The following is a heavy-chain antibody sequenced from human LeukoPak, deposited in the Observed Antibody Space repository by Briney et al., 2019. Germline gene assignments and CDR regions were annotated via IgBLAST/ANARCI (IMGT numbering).Heavy chain of an antibody. CDR2: MNPKSGNT. Sequence: GASVKVSCKASGYTFTTYGINWVRQAPGQGLEWMGWMNPKSGNTGYGQKFQGRVTMTRVTSITTAYMELRSLRSDDTAVYYCTKASLAFGTKYFDPWGQGTLVTVSS. CDR1: GYTFTTYG. D-gene: IGHD3-10*01. V-gene: IGHV1-8*01. CDR3: TKASLAFGTKYFDP. J-gene: IGHJ5*02.